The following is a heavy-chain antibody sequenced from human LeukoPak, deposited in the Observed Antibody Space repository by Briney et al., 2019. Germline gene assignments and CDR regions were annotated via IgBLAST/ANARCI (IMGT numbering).Heavy chain of an antibody. CDR1: GFTFENYN. CDR3: ANFDVDTDIPSARPNDY. CDR2: ISYDEISR. Sequence: GGSLRLSCAASGFTFENYNIHWVRQAPGKGLERVALISYDEISRYYVDSVKGRFTISRDNSKNTVYLQMNSLRPEDTAVYYCANFDVDTDIPSARPNDYWGQGTLVTVSS. J-gene: IGHJ4*02. V-gene: IGHV3-30*18. D-gene: IGHD5-18*01.